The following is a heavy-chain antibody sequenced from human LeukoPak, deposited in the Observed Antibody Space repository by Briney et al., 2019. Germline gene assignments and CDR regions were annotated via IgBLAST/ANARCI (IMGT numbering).Heavy chain of an antibody. CDR2: IKQDGSEK. Sequence: GGSLRLSCAASGFTFSDYYMSWVRQAPGKGLEWVANIKQDGSEKYYVDSVKGRFTISRDNAKNSLYLQMNSLRAEDTAVYYCAAIERVPAANRRYFDYWGQGTLVTVSS. D-gene: IGHD2-2*01. CDR1: GFTFSDYY. V-gene: IGHV3-7*01. J-gene: IGHJ4*02. CDR3: AAIERVPAANRRYFDY.